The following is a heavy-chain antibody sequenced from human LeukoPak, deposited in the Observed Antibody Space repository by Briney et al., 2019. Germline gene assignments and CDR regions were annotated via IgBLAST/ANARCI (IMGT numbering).Heavy chain of an antibody. D-gene: IGHD6-6*01. CDR2: IFHSGNS. CDR1: RGSISSSNW. V-gene: IGHV4-4*02. Sequence: SETLSLTCAVSRGSISSSNWWSWVRQPPGKGLEWIGEIFHSGNSNYNPSLKSRVSISVDKSKNQFSLELSSVTAADTAVYYCARGTGAARRGAFDIWGQGTMVTVSS. CDR3: ARGTGAARRGAFDI. J-gene: IGHJ3*02.